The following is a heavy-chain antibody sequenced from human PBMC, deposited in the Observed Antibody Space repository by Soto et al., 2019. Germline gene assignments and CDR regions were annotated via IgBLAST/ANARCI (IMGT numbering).Heavy chain of an antibody. V-gene: IGHV1-18*04. Sequence: ASVKVSCKATGYTFTSYGISWVRQAPGQGLEWMGWISAYNGNTNYAQELQGRVTMTTDTSTSTAYMELRSLRSDDTAVYYCARVGGAPLTIFGVVISHYYGMDVWGQGTTVTVPS. CDR1: GYTFTSYG. D-gene: IGHD3-3*01. CDR2: ISAYNGNT. J-gene: IGHJ6*02. CDR3: ARVGGAPLTIFGVVISHYYGMDV.